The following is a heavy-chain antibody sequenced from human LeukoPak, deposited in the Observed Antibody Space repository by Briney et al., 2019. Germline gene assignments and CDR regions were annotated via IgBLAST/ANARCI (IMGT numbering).Heavy chain of an antibody. CDR1: RFTFSSYS. J-gene: IGHJ1*01. D-gene: IGHD1-7*01. Sequence: GGSLRLSCAASRFTFSSYSMNWVRQAPGKGLEWVSSISSSSSYIYYADSVKGRFTISRGNSKNTLYLQMNSLRAEDTAVYYCAKDKVSAGTTGYFQHWGQGTLVTVSS. CDR2: ISSSSSYI. CDR3: AKDKVSAGTTGYFQH. V-gene: IGHV3-21*04.